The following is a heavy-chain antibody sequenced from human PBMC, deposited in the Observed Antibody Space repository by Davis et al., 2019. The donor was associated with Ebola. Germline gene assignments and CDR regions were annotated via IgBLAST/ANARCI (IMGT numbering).Heavy chain of an antibody. CDR2: ISYDGSNK. CDR3: ARDRGSNYDYYYGMDV. CDR1: GFTFSSYA. J-gene: IGHJ6*02. Sequence: GESLKISCAASGFTFSSYAMHWVRQAPGKGLEWVAVISYDGSNKYYADSVKDRFTISRDNSKNTLYLQMNSLRAEDTAVYYCARDRGSNYDYYYGMDVWGQGTTVTVSS. V-gene: IGHV3-30-3*01. D-gene: IGHD4-11*01.